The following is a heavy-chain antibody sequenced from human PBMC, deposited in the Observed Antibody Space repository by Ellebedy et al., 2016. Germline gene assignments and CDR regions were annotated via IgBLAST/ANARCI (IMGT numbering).Heavy chain of an antibody. Sequence: ASVKVSXXASGYTFTSYYMHWVRQAPGQGLEWMGWINPNSGGTNYAQKFQGRVTMTRDTSISTAYMELSRLRSDDTAVYYCAGMDTTETFDIWGQGTMVTVSS. CDR1: GYTFTSYY. J-gene: IGHJ3*02. CDR3: AGMDTTETFDI. CDR2: INPNSGGT. V-gene: IGHV1-2*02. D-gene: IGHD1-1*01.